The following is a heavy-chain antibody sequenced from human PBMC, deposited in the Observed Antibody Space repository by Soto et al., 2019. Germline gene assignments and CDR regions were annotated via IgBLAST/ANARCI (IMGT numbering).Heavy chain of an antibody. Sequence: GGSLRLSCAASGFDVSNTDMSWVRQAPGKGLEWVSVIYSGGYTNYADSVKGRFIVSRDSPKNTLYLQMDSLRAEDTAVYYCAREAIIVIAAPEYYFDYWGQGTLVTVLL. V-gene: IGHV3-66*01. CDR2: IYSGGYT. D-gene: IGHD3-22*01. J-gene: IGHJ4*02. CDR3: AREAIIVIAAPEYYFDY. CDR1: GFDVSNTD.